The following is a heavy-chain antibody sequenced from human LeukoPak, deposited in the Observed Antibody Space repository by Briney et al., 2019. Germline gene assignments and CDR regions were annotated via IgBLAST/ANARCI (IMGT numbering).Heavy chain of an antibody. D-gene: IGHD6-25*01. CDR2: VYYGRSP. V-gene: IGHV4-39*02. Sequence: SETLSLTCTVSGDSISRSTYYWAWIRQPPGKGLEWIGSVYYGRSPYFNPSLESRATISVDTSKNHFSLKMSSVTAADTAAYYCARSSGTGTFSYWGQGTLVTVSS. CDR1: GDSISRSTYY. J-gene: IGHJ4*02. CDR3: ARSSGTGTFSY.